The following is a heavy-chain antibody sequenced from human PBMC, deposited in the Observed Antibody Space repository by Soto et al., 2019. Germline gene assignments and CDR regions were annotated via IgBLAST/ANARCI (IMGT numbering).Heavy chain of an antibody. Sequence: GGSLRLSCAASGFTVSSNYMSWVRQAPGKGLEWVSVIYSGGSTYYADSVKGRFTISRHNSKNTLYLQMNSLRAEDTAVYYCARPEYSSSSYGMDVWGQGTTVTVSS. CDR2: IYSGGST. CDR1: GFTVSSNY. D-gene: IGHD6-6*01. V-gene: IGHV3-53*04. CDR3: ARPEYSSSSYGMDV. J-gene: IGHJ6*02.